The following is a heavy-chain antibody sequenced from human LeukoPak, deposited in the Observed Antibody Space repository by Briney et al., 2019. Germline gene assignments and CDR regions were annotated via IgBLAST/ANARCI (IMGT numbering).Heavy chain of an antibody. V-gene: IGHV1-18*04. J-gene: IGHJ5*02. Sequence: ASVTVSCKASGYTFTGYYMHWVRQAPGQGLEWMGWISAYNGNTNYAQKLQGRVTMTTDTSTSTAYMELRSLRSDDTAVYYCARDNYSDIVVVVAAHAGNWFDPWGQGTLVTVS. CDR3: ARDNYSDIVVVVAAHAGNWFDP. CDR2: ISAYNGNT. D-gene: IGHD2-15*01. CDR1: GYTFTGYY.